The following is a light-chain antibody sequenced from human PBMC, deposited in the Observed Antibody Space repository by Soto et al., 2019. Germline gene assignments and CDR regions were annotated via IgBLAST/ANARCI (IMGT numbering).Light chain of an antibody. V-gene: IGKV3-20*01. CDR3: QQDDTLPRT. CDR2: GAS. J-gene: IGKJ1*01. CDR1: QSVSSNY. Sequence: EAMLTQSPGTLSLSPGERATLSCRASQSVSSNYLAWYQQKSGQAPRLLIYGASNRATGIPDRFSGSGSGTYFTLTVRTLAPEVIAVYYCQQDDTLPRTFGQGTKMEFK.